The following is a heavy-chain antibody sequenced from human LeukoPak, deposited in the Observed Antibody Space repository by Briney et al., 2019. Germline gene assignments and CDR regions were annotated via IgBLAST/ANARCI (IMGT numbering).Heavy chain of an antibody. D-gene: IGHD2-8*02. V-gene: IGHV1-18*01. Sequence: ASVKVSCKTSGYTFSSYGISWVRQAPGQGLEWVAMLSPFSGDTSSAQSFQGRVTVTKDTSTSTAYMELRSLRSDDTAVYYCARGAGGAFDIWGQGTMVTVSS. CDR2: LSPFSGDT. CDR3: ARGAGGAFDI. CDR1: GYTFSSYG. J-gene: IGHJ3*02.